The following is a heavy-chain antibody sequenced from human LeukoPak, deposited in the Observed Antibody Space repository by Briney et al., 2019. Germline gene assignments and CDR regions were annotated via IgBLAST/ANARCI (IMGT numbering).Heavy chain of an antibody. Sequence: QLGRSLRLSCAASGFTFSSYAMHWVRQAPGKGLEWVAVISYDGSNKYYADSVKGRFTISRDNSKNTLYLQMNSLRAEDTAVYYCARGRVPYSSSPMGYWGQGTLVTVSS. CDR1: GFTFSSYA. V-gene: IGHV3-30*01. J-gene: IGHJ4*02. CDR2: ISYDGSNK. D-gene: IGHD6-6*01. CDR3: ARGRVPYSSSPMGY.